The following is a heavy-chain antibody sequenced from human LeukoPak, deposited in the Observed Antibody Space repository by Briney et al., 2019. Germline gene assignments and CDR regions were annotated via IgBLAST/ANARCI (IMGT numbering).Heavy chain of an antibody. Sequence: PSETLSLTCTVSGGSISSYYWSWIRRPPGRGLVGWGYIYYSGSTNYYPSLKSRVNISVDTSMNQVSLKMSAVIAADTAVYYCARVESSSWYEFDYWGRGNRVTVSA. V-gene: IGHV4-59*01. CDR1: GGSISSYY. CDR3: ARVESSSWYEFDY. CDR2: IYYSGST. D-gene: IGHD6-13*01. J-gene: IGHJ4*02.